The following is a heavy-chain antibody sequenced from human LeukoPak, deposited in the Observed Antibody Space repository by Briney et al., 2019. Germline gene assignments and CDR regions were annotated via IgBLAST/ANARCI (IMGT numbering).Heavy chain of an antibody. Sequence: GASVKVSCKASGYTFTGYYMHWVRQAPGQGLEWMGWINPKSGGTNYAQKFQGRVTMTRDTSISTAYMELSRLRSDDTAVYYCARDLRIQLWATAVDYWGQGTLVTVSS. CDR1: GYTFTGYY. CDR3: ARDLRIQLWATAVDY. D-gene: IGHD5-18*01. CDR2: INPKSGGT. V-gene: IGHV1-2*02. J-gene: IGHJ4*02.